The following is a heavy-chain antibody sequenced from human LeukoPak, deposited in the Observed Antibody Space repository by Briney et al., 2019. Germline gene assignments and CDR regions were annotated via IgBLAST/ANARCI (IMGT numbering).Heavy chain of an antibody. CDR1: GFTFSSYG. V-gene: IGHV3-30*18. J-gene: IGHJ4*02. Sequence: GGSLRLSCAASGFTFSSYGMHWVRQAPGKGLEWVAVISYDGSNKYYADSVKGRFTISRDNSKNTLYLQMNSLRAEDTAVYYCAKEGPYGLYYFDYWGQGTLVTDSS. D-gene: IGHD3-10*01. CDR3: AKEGPYGLYYFDY. CDR2: ISYDGSNK.